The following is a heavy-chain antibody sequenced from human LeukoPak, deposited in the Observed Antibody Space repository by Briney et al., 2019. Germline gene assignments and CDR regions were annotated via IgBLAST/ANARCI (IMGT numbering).Heavy chain of an antibody. CDR3: AGDRLGVSDFVPYGKDV. CDR1: GGTFSSYA. Sequence: SVKVSCKASGGTFSSYAISWVRQAPGQGLEWMGGIIPIFGTANYAQKFQGRVTITADESTSTAYMELSSLRSEDTAVYYCAGDRLGVSDFVPYGKDVWGQGTTVTVSS. V-gene: IGHV1-69*13. J-gene: IGHJ6*02. D-gene: IGHD3-3*01. CDR2: IIPIFGTA.